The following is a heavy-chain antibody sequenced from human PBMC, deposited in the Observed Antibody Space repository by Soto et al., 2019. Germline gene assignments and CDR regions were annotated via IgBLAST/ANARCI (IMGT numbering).Heavy chain of an antibody. D-gene: IGHD4-17*01. CDR2: IYYSGST. V-gene: IGHV4-39*01. CDR3: ARLMAVTTSPLFDY. CDR1: GGSISSSSYY. Sequence: QLQLQESGPGLVKPSETLSLTCTVSGGSISSSSYYWGWIRQPPGKGLEWIGSIYYSGSTYYNPSLKSRVTISVDTSKNQFSLKLSSVTAADTAVYYCARLMAVTTSPLFDYWGQGTLVTVSS. J-gene: IGHJ4*02.